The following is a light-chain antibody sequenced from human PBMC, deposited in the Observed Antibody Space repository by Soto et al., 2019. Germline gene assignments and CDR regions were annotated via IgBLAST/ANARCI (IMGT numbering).Light chain of an antibody. CDR2: SNN. Sequence: QSVLTQPPSASGTPGQRVTISCSGSSSNIGSNTVNWYQQLPGTAPKLLIYSNNQRPSGLPDRFSGSKSGTSASLAISGLQAEDEADYCCAGGDDSRNGHYVFGAGTKVTVL. CDR1: SSNIGSNT. V-gene: IGLV1-44*01. J-gene: IGLJ1*01. CDR3: AGGDDSRNGHYV.